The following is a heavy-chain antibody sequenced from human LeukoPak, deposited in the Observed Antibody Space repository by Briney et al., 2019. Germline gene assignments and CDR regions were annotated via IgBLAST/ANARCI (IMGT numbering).Heavy chain of an antibody. J-gene: IGHJ4*02. CDR3: ARGRDGYNQEDY. CDR2: MNPNSGNT. D-gene: IGHD5-24*01. CDR1: GYTFTSYD. Sequence: ASVKVSCKASGYTFTSYDINWVRQATGQGLEWMGWMNPNSGNTGYAQKFQGRATMTKNTSISTAYMELSSLRSEDTAVYYCARGRDGYNQEDYWGQGTLVTVSS. V-gene: IGHV1-8*01.